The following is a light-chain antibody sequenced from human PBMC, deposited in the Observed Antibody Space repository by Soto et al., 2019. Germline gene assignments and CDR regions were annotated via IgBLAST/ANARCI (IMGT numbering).Light chain of an antibody. Sequence: ETVLTQSPGTLSLSPGERATLSCSASQTIRSDYLAGYRQTPGQAPRLLIYGASNRATGIADRFSGSGSGTDFTLIISRLEPEDFALYYCKQYGSPHWTFGQGTKVEIK. CDR3: KQYGSPHWT. CDR1: QTIRSDY. J-gene: IGKJ1*01. CDR2: GAS. V-gene: IGKV3-20*01.